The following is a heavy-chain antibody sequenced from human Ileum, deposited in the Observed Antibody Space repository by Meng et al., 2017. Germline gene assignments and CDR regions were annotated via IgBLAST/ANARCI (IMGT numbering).Heavy chain of an antibody. CDR2: IYSTGST. CDR3: ARDYYDSSGYCHHDAYDI. D-gene: IGHD3-22*01. J-gene: IGHJ3*02. V-gene: IGHV4-59*01. CDR1: GGSITGYF. Sequence: GSLRLSCTVSGGSITGYFWTWIRQPPGKGLEWIGNIYSTGSTNYSPSLKSRVTISLDTSKTQFSLNLNSVTAADTAVYYCARDYYDSSGYCHHDAYDIWGQGTMVTVSS.